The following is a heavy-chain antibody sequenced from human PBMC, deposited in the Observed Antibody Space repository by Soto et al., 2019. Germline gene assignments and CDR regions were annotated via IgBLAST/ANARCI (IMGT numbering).Heavy chain of an antibody. D-gene: IGHD5-12*01. Sequence: GGSLRLSCAASGFTFDDYTMHWVRQAPGKGLEWVSLISWDGGSTYYADSVKGRFTVSRDNSKNSLYLQMNSLRTEDTALYYCAKDIRVATIGGYYYYGMDVWGQGPTVTVS. J-gene: IGHJ6*02. CDR3: AKDIRVATIGGYYYYGMDV. V-gene: IGHV3-43*01. CDR2: ISWDGGST. CDR1: GFTFDDYT.